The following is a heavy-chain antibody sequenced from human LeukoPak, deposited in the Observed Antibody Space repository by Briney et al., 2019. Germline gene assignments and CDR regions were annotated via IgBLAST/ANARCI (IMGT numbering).Heavy chain of an antibody. Sequence: ASVKVSCKASGGTFSSYAISWVRQAPGQGLEWMGRIIPILGIANYAQKFQGRVTITADKSTSTAYMELSSLRSEDTAVYYCAREVMYYYGSGRLYYFDYWGQGTLVTVSS. V-gene: IGHV1-69*04. CDR3: AREVMYYYGSGRLYYFDY. CDR2: IIPILGIA. D-gene: IGHD3-10*01. CDR1: GGTFSSYA. J-gene: IGHJ4*02.